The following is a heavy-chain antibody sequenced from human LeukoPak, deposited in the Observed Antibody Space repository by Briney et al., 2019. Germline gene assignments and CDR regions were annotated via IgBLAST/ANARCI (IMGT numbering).Heavy chain of an antibody. CDR2: IYDGGFT. Sequence: GGSLRLSCAGSGFTVSNNYMAWVRQAPGKGLEWVSVIYDGGFTEYTDSVKGRFTISRDNSKNTLYLQMNSLRAEDTAVYYCAKYYYDSSGYEVAGGFDYWGQGTLVTVSS. D-gene: IGHD3-22*01. V-gene: IGHV3-66*01. CDR1: GFTVSNNY. CDR3: AKYYYDSSGYEVAGGFDY. J-gene: IGHJ4*02.